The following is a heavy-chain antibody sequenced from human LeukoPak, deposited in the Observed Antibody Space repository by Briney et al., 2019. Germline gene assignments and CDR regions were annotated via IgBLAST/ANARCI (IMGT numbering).Heavy chain of an antibody. J-gene: IGHJ3*02. CDR3: AREGRYCSGGSCYHDAFDI. CDR1: GGSISSYY. CDR2: IYYSGST. D-gene: IGHD2-15*01. Sequence: SETLSLTCTVSGGSISSYYWSWIRQPPGKGLEWIGYIYYSGSTNYNPSLKSRVTISVDTSKNQFSLKLSSVTAADTAVYYCAREGRYCSGGSCYHDAFDIWGQGTMVTVSS. V-gene: IGHV4-59*01.